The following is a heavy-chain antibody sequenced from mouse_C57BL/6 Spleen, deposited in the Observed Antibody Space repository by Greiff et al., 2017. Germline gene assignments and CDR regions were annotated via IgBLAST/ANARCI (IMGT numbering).Heavy chain of an antibody. Sequence: QVQLKQPGAELVKPGASVKLSCKASGYTFTSYWMHWVKQRPGRGLEWIGRIDPNSGGTKYNEKFKSKATLTVDKPSSTAYMQLSSLTSEDSAVDYCARRGMITTDYYAMDYWGQGTSVTVSS. CDR3: ARRGMITTDYYAMDY. J-gene: IGHJ4*01. V-gene: IGHV1-72*01. CDR2: IDPNSGGT. D-gene: IGHD2-4*01. CDR1: GYTFTSYW.